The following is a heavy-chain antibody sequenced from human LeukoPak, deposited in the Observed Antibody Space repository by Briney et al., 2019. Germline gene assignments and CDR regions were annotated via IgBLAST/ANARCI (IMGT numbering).Heavy chain of an antibody. V-gene: IGHV3-21*01. J-gene: IGHJ4*02. CDR2: VSSSSGYM. Sequence: PGASLRLSCAASGFTFSSHGMNWVRQAPGKGLEWVSSVSSSSGYMYYADSVQGRFTIFRDNAENSLFLQMNSLRAEDTAVYYCARESYDSSGYYPRDFDYWGQGTLVTVSS. D-gene: IGHD3-22*01. CDR1: GFTFSSHG. CDR3: ARESYDSSGYYPRDFDY.